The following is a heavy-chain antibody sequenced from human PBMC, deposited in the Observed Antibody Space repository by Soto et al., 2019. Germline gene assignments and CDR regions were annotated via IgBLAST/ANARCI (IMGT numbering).Heavy chain of an antibody. CDR3: ARDFPGFQDAFDI. CDR2: IYYSGST. V-gene: IGHV4-59*01. Sequence: KPSETLSLTCTVSGGSISSYYWSWIRQPPGKGLEWIGYIYYSGSTNYNPSLKSRVTISVDTSKNQFSLKLSSVTAADTAVYYCARDFPGFQDAFDIWGQGTMVTVSS. J-gene: IGHJ3*02. CDR1: GGSISSYY. D-gene: IGHD3-10*01.